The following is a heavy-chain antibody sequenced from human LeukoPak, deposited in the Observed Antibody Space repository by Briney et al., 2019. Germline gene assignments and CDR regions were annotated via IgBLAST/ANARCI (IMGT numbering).Heavy chain of an antibody. CDR3: ARESSGWLQLFDY. CDR1: GFTVCSKY. CDR2: LYSGGRT. D-gene: IGHD5-24*01. V-gene: IGHV3-66*01. J-gene: IGHJ4*02. Sequence: GGSLSLSCAASGFTVCSKYMSWVRQAPGQGLEWVSVLYSGGRTYYTNSVKGRFTISRDKSKNTVYLQMNSLRAEDTAVYYCARESSGWLQLFDYWGEGTLVTVSS.